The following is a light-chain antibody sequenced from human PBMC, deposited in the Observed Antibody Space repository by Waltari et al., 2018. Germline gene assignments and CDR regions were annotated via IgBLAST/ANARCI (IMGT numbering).Light chain of an antibody. CDR3: QQFNTWPLT. V-gene: IGKV3-15*01. J-gene: IGKJ3*01. Sequence: EVVMPQSPATLSVSPGERATLSCRASQSVRDTLACYHQRVGQPPRLLIYSASLRATGVPASFSGSESGTEFTLTFSSLHSEDCGCYYCQQFNTWPLTFGPGTKVDFK. CDR1: QSVRDT. CDR2: SAS.